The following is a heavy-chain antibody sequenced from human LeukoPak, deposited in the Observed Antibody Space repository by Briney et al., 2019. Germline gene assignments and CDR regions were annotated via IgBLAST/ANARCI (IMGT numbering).Heavy chain of an antibody. CDR3: AREVSGSFHVDY. V-gene: IGHV4-59*01. CDR1: GGSISSYY. D-gene: IGHD1-26*01. J-gene: IGHJ4*02. CDR2: IYYSGST. Sequence: ASETLSLTCTVSGGSISSYYWSWIRQPPGKGLEWIGYIYYSGSTNYNPSLKSRVTISVDTSKNQFSLKLSSVTAADTAVYYCAREVSGSFHVDYWGQGTLVTVSS.